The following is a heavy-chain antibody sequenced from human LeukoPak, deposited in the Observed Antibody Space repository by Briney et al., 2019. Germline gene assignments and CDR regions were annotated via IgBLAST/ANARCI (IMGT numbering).Heavy chain of an antibody. V-gene: IGHV3-13*01. Sequence: GGSLRLSCAASGFTFSSFDMHWVRQPTGQGLEWVSTIGTASDTYYPGSVEGRFTLSRDNAKISLYLQMNSLTAGDTAVYYCARGPPRGKYYYMDVWGKGTTVTVSS. D-gene: IGHD1-1*01. CDR1: GFTFSSFD. J-gene: IGHJ6*03. CDR2: IGTASDT. CDR3: ARGPPRGKYYYMDV.